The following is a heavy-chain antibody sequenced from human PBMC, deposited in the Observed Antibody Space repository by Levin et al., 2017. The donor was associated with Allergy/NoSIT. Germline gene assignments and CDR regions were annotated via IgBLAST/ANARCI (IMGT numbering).Heavy chain of an antibody. J-gene: IGHJ4*02. CDR2: IKQDGSEK. CDR1: GFTFSSYW. CDR3: ARGLGYYYDSSGHYWDY. V-gene: IGHV3-7*01. Sequence: GESLKISCAASGFTFSSYWMSWVRQAPGKGLEWVANIKQDGSEKYYVDSVKGRFTISRDNAKNSLYLQMNSLRAEDTAVYYCARGLGYYYDSSGHYWDYWGQGTLVTVSS. D-gene: IGHD3-22*01.